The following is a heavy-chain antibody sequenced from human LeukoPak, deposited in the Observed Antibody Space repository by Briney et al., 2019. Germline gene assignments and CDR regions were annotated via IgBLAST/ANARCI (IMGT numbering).Heavy chain of an antibody. D-gene: IGHD3-22*01. CDR3: ARGGHYYDSSGDY. J-gene: IGHJ4*02. Sequence: GGSLRLSCAASGFTFSSYSMNWVRQAPGKGLEWVSYISSSSSTIYYADSVKGRFTISRDNAKNSLYLQMNSLRAEDTAVYYCARGGHYYDSSGDYWGQGTLVTVSS. CDR2: ISSSSSTI. CDR1: GFTFSSYS. V-gene: IGHV3-48*01.